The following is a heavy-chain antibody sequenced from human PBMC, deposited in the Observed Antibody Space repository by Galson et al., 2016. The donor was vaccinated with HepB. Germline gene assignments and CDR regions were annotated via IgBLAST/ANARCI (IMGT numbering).Heavy chain of an antibody. Sequence: PALVKPTQTLTLTCTFSGFALTTSGVCVGWIRQPPGKALESLALIDWNDDAYYSTSLKTRLTISRDTSKNQVVLTVTNMDPVDTATYYCARTYPHYYDISGHPLPDAFDVWGHGTMVTVSS. J-gene: IGHJ3*01. D-gene: IGHD3-22*01. CDR3: ARTYPHYYDISGHPLPDAFDV. CDR1: GFALTTSGVC. V-gene: IGHV2-70*01. CDR2: IDWNDDA.